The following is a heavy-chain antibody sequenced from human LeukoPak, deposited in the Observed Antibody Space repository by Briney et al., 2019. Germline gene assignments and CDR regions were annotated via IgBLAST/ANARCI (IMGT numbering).Heavy chain of an antibody. J-gene: IGHJ4*02. D-gene: IGHD5-24*01. CDR3: ARLRRDGYNSEILN. Sequence: PSETLSLTCTVSGGSVSSGSYYWSWIRQPPGKGLEWIGYTYYSGSTNYNPSLKSRVTISVDTSKNQFSLKLSSVTAADTAVYYCARLRRDGYNSEILNWGQGTLVTVSS. CDR2: TYYSGST. CDR1: GGSVSSGSYY. V-gene: IGHV4-61*01.